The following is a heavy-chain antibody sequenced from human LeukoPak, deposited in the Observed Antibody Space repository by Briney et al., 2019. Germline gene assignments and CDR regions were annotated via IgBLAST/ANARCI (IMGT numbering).Heavy chain of an antibody. CDR3: ARLIGSSGPGFD. V-gene: IGHV4-59*08. CDR1: GGSISSYY. CDR2: IYYSGST. J-gene: IGHJ4*02. D-gene: IGHD6-19*01. Sequence: SETLSLTCTVSGGSISSYYWSWIRQPPGKGLEWSGYIYYSGSTNYNPSLNRRVTLSVDTSNHQFSLKLSSVTAADTAVYYCARLIGSSGPGFDWGQGTLVTVSS.